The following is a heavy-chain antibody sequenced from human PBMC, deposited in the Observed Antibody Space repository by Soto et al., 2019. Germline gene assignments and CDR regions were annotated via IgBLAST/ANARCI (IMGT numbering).Heavy chain of an antibody. CDR3: ATGGHNDGYNFYHGMDV. J-gene: IGHJ6*04. CDR1: GGIFTNNA. V-gene: IGHV1-69*01. CDR2: VIPLFDTA. D-gene: IGHD3-16*01. Sequence: QVQVVQSGAEVKKPGSSVKVSCKVSGGIFTNNAISWVRQAPGQGLEWLGGVIPLFDTAYYAQIFRGRLRISADGATTTAYMELSGLTSADTAVYFCATGGHNDGYNFYHGMDVGGKGTTVPFSA.